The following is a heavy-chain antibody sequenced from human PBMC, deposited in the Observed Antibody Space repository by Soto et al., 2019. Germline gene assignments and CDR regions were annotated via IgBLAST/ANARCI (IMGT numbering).Heavy chain of an antibody. CDR2: INHSGST. J-gene: IGHJ3*01. D-gene: IGHD3-9*01. CDR1: GTSFTGYY. CDR3: AGETSDYDFLAAPTTFDF. V-gene: IGHV4-34*02. Sequence: QVQLRQWGAGLLKPSETLSLTCAVSGTSFTGYYWNWVRQPPGKGLEWIGEINHSGSTEYNPSLRGRVTISVDSSGKQISLKLTSVTAADTAVYYCAGETSDYDFLAAPTTFDFWGQGTMVTVSS.